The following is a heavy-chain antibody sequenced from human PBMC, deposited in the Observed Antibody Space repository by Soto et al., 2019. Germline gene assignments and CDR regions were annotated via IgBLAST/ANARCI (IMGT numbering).Heavy chain of an antibody. CDR1: GFIFSSYD. CDR2: ISSGSGNI. Sequence: EVQLVESGGGLVQPGGSLRLSCAASGFIFSSYDMNWVRQAPGKGLEWVSYISSGSGNILYADSVKGRFTISRDNAKNSLYLQMNSLRAEDTAVYYCARTYGTGSLNWFDPWGQRTLVTVSS. J-gene: IGHJ5*02. D-gene: IGHD3-10*01. CDR3: ARTYGTGSLNWFDP. V-gene: IGHV3-48*04.